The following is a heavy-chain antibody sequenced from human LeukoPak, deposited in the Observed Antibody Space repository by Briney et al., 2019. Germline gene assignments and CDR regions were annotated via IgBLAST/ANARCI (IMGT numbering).Heavy chain of an antibody. Sequence: ASGKVSCKASGDTFTSYYMHWVRQAPGQGLEWMGIINPSGGSTSYAQKFQGRVTMTRDTSTSTVYMELSSLRSEDTAVYYCARGPDHSLFSNYQYYFYYWVQGTLVTVSS. J-gene: IGHJ4*02. V-gene: IGHV1-46*03. CDR3: ARGPDHSLFSNYQYYFYY. CDR2: INPSGGST. CDR1: GDTFTSYY. D-gene: IGHD4-11*01.